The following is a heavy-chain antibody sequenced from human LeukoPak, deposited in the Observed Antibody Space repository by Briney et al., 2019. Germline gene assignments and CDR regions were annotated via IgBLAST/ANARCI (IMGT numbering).Heavy chain of an antibody. D-gene: IGHD4-11*01. CDR1: GFAFSNYA. CDR2: ISGSGGST. V-gene: IGHV3-23*01. CDR3: AKRDYSNYALDY. Sequence: PGGSLRLSCAASGFAFSNYAMSWVRQAPGKGLEWVSTISGSGGSTYCADSVEGRFTISRDNSKSMLYLQMNSLRAEDTAVYYCAKRDYSNYALDYWGQGTLVTVSS. J-gene: IGHJ4*02.